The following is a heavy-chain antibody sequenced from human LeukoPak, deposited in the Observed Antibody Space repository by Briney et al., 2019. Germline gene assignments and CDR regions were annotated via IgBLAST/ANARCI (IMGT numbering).Heavy chain of an antibody. Sequence: SETLSLTCAVSGYSISSGYYWGWIRQPPGKGLEWIGSIYHSGSTYDNPSLKSRVTISVDTSKNQFSLKLSSVTAADTAVYYCARQGDPLTGYSSSWYGVSGYWGQGTLVTVSS. V-gene: IGHV4-38-2*01. CDR2: IYHSGST. D-gene: IGHD6-13*01. J-gene: IGHJ4*02. CDR3: ARQGDPLTGYSSSWYGVSGY. CDR1: GYSISSGYY.